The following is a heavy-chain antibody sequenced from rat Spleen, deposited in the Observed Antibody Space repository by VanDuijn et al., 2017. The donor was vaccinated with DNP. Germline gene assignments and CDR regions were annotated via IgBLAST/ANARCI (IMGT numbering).Heavy chain of an antibody. CDR2: ITTSGDST. CDR1: GFTFSNYD. J-gene: IGHJ2*01. Sequence: EVQLVESGGGLVQPGRSLKLSCTASGFTFSNYDMAWVRQAPTKGLEWVASITTSGDSTSSPDSVKGRFTISRDNAKNTHYLQMDSLRSEDTATYYCATIIRGDYWGQGVMVTVSS. D-gene: IGHD4-3*01. CDR3: ATIIRGDY. V-gene: IGHV5S13*01.